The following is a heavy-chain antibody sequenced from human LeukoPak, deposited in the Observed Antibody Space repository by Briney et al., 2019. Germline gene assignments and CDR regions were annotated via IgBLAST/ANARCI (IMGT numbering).Heavy chain of an antibody. CDR1: GFTFSSYA. V-gene: IGHV3-23*01. CDR2: ISGSGGST. CDR3: AKEPIDYYASAKGAFDI. Sequence: GGSLRLSCAASGFTFSSYAMSWVRQAPGKGLEWVSAISGSGGSTYYADSVKGRFTISRDNSKNTLYLQMNSLRAEDTAVYYCAKEPIDYYASAKGAFDIWGQGTMVTVSS. J-gene: IGHJ3*02. D-gene: IGHD3-10*01.